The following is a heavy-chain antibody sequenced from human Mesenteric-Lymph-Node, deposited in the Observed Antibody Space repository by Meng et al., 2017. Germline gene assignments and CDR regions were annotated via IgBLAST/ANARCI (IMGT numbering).Heavy chain of an antibody. D-gene: IGHD3-22*01. CDR1: GYSISSSHW. Sequence: VRPSDPLSVTCAVSGYSISSSHWWGGIRQPPGKGLEWIGYIYYSGSTFYNPSLKSRVTMSVDTSKNQFSLNLNSVTAVDTAVYYCARNVPGTSAYYDWGQGTLVTVSS. CDR2: IYYSGST. J-gene: IGHJ4*02. CDR3: ARNVPGTSAYYD. V-gene: IGHV4-28*01.